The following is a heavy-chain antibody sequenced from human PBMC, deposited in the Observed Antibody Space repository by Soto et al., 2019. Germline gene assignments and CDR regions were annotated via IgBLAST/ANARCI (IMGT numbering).Heavy chain of an antibody. Sequence: SETLSLTYAVSGGSFRGYYWTWFRQPPGTGLEWIGEINHSGSTNYNPSLKSRVTISVDTSKNQFSLKLTSVTAADTAAYYCAIDKIPGPIDYWGQRILVSGS. CDR3: AIDKIPGPIDY. D-gene: IGHD2-21*01. V-gene: IGHV4-34*01. J-gene: IGHJ4*02. CDR2: INHSGST. CDR1: GGSFRGYY.